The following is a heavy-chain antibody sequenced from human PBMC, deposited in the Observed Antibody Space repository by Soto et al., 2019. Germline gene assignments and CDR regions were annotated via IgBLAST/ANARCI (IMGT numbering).Heavy chain of an antibody. V-gene: IGHV1-18*01. CDR3: ARDTTYYDYIWGSYRYDY. J-gene: IGHJ4*02. CDR2: ISAYNGNT. Sequence: QVQLVQSGAEVKKPGASVKVSCKASGYTFTSYGISWVRQAPGQGLEWMGWISAYNGNTNYAQKLQGRVTMTTDTSTRTDYMELRSLRSDDTAVYYCARDTTYYDYIWGSYRYDYWGQGTLVTVSS. CDR1: GYTFTSYG. D-gene: IGHD3-16*02.